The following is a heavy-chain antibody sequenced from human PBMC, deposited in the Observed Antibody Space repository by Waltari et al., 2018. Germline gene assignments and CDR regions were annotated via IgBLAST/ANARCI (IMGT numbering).Heavy chain of an antibody. Sequence: QVQLQQWGAGLLKPSETLSLTCAVYGESFSGYRWSWIRQPPGKGLEWIGEINHGGGTNSNPSLKSRVTISVDTSKNQCSLKLNSVTAADTGVYYCARVNTMIRGISPPLDVWGRGATVTVSS. CDR1: GESFSGYR. J-gene: IGHJ6*04. CDR2: INHGGGT. D-gene: IGHD3-10*01. CDR3: ARVNTMIRGISPPLDV. V-gene: IGHV4-34*01.